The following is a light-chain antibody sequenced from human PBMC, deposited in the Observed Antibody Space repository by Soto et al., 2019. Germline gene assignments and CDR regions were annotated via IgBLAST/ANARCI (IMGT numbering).Light chain of an antibody. CDR2: GVS. V-gene: IGKV1-39*01. CDR1: ESIKSY. Sequence: DTQMTQSPSSLSASVGDRVTISCRASESIKSYLNWYQQKPGKAPKLLIYGVSNLQSGVPSRFSGSVSGTDFTITISSLQPEDFATYYCQQSNTVPNTFGQGTRLEIK. CDR3: QQSNTVPNT. J-gene: IGKJ5*01.